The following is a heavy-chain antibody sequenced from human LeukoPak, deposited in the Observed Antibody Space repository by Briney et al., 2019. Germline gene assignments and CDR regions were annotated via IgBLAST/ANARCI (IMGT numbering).Heavy chain of an antibody. CDR1: GFSFSSYV. CDR3: TRERRRDGYNY. D-gene: IGHD5-24*01. CDR2: ISLDGSDK. J-gene: IGHJ4*02. V-gene: IGHV3-33*05. Sequence: PGRSLRLSCAASGFSFSSYVMHWVRQAPGKGLEWVAGISLDGSDKYYTDSVKGRFTISRDNPMNTLYLQMNSLRAEDTAVYHCTRERRRDGYNYWGQGTLVTVSS.